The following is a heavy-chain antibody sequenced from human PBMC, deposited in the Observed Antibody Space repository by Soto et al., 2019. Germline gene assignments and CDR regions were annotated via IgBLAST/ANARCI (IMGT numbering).Heavy chain of an antibody. CDR3: SRDNGFGESDV. CDR2: ISAYNGNT. D-gene: IGHD3-10*01. V-gene: IGHV1-18*01. CDR1: GYSFTSYG. J-gene: IGHJ6*02. Sequence: QVQLVQSGAEVKKPGASVKVSCKASGYSFTSYGISWVRQAPGQGLEWMGWISAYNGNTNYAQKLQGRVTMTTDTSTSTENMELRSLRSDDTAVYYCSRDNGFGESDVWGQGTTVTVSS.